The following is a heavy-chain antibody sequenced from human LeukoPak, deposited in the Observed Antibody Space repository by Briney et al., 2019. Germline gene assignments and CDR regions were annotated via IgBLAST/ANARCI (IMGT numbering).Heavy chain of an antibody. V-gene: IGHV4-59*01. CDR1: GGSISSYD. CDR3: ASSIAAAGMTLDFDY. J-gene: IGHJ4*02. Sequence: SETLSLTCTVSGGSISSYDWSWIRQPPGKGLEWIGYIYYSGSTNYNPSLKSRVTISVDTSKNQFSLRLSSVTAADTAVYYCASSIAAAGMTLDFDYWGQGTLVTVSS. D-gene: IGHD6-13*01. CDR2: IYYSGST.